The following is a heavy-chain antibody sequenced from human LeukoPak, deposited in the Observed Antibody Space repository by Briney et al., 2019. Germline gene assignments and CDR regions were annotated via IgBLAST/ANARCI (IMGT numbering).Heavy chain of an antibody. CDR2: IKNAGIDT. D-gene: IGHD3-10*01. CDR1: GFIFSNYY. V-gene: IGHV3-74*01. Sequence: GGSLRLSCVGSGFIFSNYYMYWVRQAPGKGLVWVSRIKNAGIDTIYADSVKGRFTVSRDNAKNTVYLQMSRLRAEDTAVYYCARGGYGHNMDVWGEGTTVTVSS. J-gene: IGHJ6*03. CDR3: ARGGYGHNMDV.